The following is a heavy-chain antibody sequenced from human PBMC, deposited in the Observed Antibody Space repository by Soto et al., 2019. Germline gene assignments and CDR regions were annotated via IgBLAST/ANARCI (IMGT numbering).Heavy chain of an antibody. CDR1: GGSISSYY. J-gene: IGHJ4*02. CDR2: IYYSGST. Sequence: SETLSLTCTVSGGSISSYYWSWIRQPPGKGLEWIGYIYYSGSTNYNPSLKSRVTISVDTSKNQFSLKLSSVTAADTAVYYCARTLFLEWLNYYFDYWGQGTLVTVSS. V-gene: IGHV4-59*08. CDR3: ARTLFLEWLNYYFDY. D-gene: IGHD3-3*01.